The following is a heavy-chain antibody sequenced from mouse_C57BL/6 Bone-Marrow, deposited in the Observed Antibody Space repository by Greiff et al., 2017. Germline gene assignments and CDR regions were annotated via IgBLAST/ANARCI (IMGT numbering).Heavy chain of an antibody. CDR1: GYTFTEYT. CDR3: GRHASRTWFAY. J-gene: IGHJ3*01. Sequence: VQLQESGAELVQPGASVTLSCKASGYTFTEYTIHWVKQRSGQGLEWIGWFYPGSGSIKYDEKFKDKATLTADNSSTTVYMVIRLLTSADSAVYFCGRHASRTWFAYWGQGTLVTVSA. CDR2: FYPGSGSI. V-gene: IGHV1-62-2*01.